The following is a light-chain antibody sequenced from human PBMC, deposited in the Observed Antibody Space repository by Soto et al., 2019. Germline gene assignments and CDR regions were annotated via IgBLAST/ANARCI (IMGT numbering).Light chain of an antibody. CDR3: QQYNSFPST. J-gene: IGKJ1*01. V-gene: IGKV1-5*01. CDR2: DAF. CDR1: QSVSGW. Sequence: DIAMTQSTSTLSASIGEGVTITCRASQSVSGWVAWYQQTPGKDPKLQISDAFKLESWVSSRFRGHVSGTEFTLSISSLQPGDSATYHCQQYNSFPSTFGLGTNVEIK.